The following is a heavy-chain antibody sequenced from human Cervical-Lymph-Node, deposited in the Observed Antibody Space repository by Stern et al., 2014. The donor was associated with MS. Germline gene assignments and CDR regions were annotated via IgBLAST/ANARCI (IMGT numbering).Heavy chain of an antibody. D-gene: IGHD5-12*01. CDR2: IFPRDSNT. V-gene: IGHV5-51*03. CDR3: ARSPATPSGYDRFDY. CDR1: GYLFDDYW. J-gene: IGHJ4*02. Sequence: EVQLVESGAEVKKPGESLKISCEASGYLFDDYWIGWVRQMSGRGLELVAIIFPRDSNTRYSPSVQGQVTLSADKSISTAYLQWRSLKPPDPAIYSCARSPATPSGYDRFDYWGQGALVTVSS.